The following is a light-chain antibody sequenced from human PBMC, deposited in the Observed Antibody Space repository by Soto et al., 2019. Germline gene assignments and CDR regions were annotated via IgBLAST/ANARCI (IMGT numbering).Light chain of an antibody. CDR2: DVS. CDR3: RSYTSTSTRV. Sequence: QSALTQPASVSGSPGQSITISCTGTSSDVGGYNYLSWYQHHPGKAPKLMIYDVSDRPSGVSNRFSGSKSGNTASLTISGLLTEDEADYYCRSYTSTSTRVFGTGTKVTVL. CDR1: SSDVGGYNY. V-gene: IGLV2-14*03. J-gene: IGLJ1*01.